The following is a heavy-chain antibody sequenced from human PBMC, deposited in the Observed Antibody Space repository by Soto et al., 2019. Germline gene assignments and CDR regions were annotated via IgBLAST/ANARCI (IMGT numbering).Heavy chain of an antibody. D-gene: IGHD3-10*01. V-gene: IGHV4-34*01. CDR2: INHSGST. Sequence: SETLSLTCAVYGGSFSCYYWSWIRQPPGKGLEWIVEINHSGSTNYNPSLKSRVTISVDTSENQFSLKLRSVTAADTAVYYCERETRSYYGSGNYYNQPGFDPWGQGTLVT. J-gene: IGHJ5*02. CDR1: GGSFSCYY. CDR3: ERETRSYYGSGNYYNQPGFDP.